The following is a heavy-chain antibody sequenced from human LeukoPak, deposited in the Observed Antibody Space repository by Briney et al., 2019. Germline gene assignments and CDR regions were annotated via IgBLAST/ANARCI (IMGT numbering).Heavy chain of an antibody. D-gene: IGHD6-13*01. J-gene: IGHJ4*02. CDR3: ASESSSWYAYTGEPFDY. V-gene: IGHV1-18*01. Sequence: ASVKVSCKASGYTFTSYGISWVRQAPGQGPEWMGWISAYNGNTNYAQKPQGRVTMTTDTSMSTAYMELRSLRSDDTAVYYCASESSSWYAYTGEPFDYWGQGTLVTVSS. CDR2: ISAYNGNT. CDR1: GYTFTSYG.